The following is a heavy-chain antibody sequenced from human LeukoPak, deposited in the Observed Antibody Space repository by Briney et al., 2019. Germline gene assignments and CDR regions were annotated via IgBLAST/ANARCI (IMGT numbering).Heavy chain of an antibody. V-gene: IGHV3-23*01. D-gene: IGHD6-13*01. CDR1: GFTFSNYD. Sequence: GGSLRLSCAASGFTFSNYDMSWVRRAPGKGLEWVSTVIGSGSSTYYADSVKGRFTISRDNSKSTLYLHMDSLRAEDTALYYCARVKGMAAAGGNGIFDYWGQGTLVTVSS. CDR3: ARVKGMAAAGGNGIFDY. J-gene: IGHJ4*02. CDR2: VIGSGSST.